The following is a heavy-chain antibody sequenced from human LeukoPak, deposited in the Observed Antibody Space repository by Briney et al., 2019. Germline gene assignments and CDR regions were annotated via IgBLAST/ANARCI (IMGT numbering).Heavy chain of an antibody. Sequence: GGSLTLSCAASGFNFNNYWMSWVRQAPGEGLEWLADIKEDGSGTYYVDSVKGRFTISRDNDKNSLYLQLNSLRAEDTAIYYCARDFYDNSGYSHDYWGQGALVTVSS. CDR3: ARDFYDNSGYSHDY. D-gene: IGHD3-22*01. CDR1: GFNFNNYW. V-gene: IGHV3-7*01. J-gene: IGHJ4*02. CDR2: IKEDGSGT.